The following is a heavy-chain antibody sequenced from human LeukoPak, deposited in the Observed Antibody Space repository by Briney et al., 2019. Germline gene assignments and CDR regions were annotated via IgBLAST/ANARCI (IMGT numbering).Heavy chain of an antibody. CDR1: GGTFSIYA. CDR2: IIPILGIA. D-gene: IGHD5-12*01. CDR3: ARGVATITTADY. J-gene: IGHJ4*02. Sequence: GASVTVSFKASGGTFSIYAISWVRQAPGQGLEWMGRIIPILGIANYAQKFQGRVTITADKSTSTAYMELSSLRSEDTAVYYCARGVATITTADYWGQGTLVTVSS. V-gene: IGHV1-69*04.